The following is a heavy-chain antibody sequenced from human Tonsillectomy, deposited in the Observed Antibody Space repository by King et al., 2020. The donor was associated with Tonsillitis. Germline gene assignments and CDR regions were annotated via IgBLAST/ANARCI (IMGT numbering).Heavy chain of an antibody. CDR1: GGTFSSYA. J-gene: IGHJ1*01. Sequence: QLVQSGAEVKKPGSSVKVSCKASGGTFSSYAISWVRQAPGQGLEWMGRIIPIVDISNYAQKFQGRVTITADKSTSTAYMELSSLRSDDTAVYYCARDLQFCGSSSCFGSFQHWGKGTLVTVSS. CDR3: ARDLQFCGSSSCFGSFQH. CDR2: IIPIVDIS. D-gene: IGHD2-2*01. V-gene: IGHV1-69*04.